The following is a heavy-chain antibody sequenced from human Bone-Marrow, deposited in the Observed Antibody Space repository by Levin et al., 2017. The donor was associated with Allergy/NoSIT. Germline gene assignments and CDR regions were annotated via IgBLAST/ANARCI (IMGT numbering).Heavy chain of an antibody. J-gene: IGHJ6*02. D-gene: IGHD3-22*01. CDR1: GGTFSSYT. CDR3: ARVDSSGYYYYGMDV. CDR2: IIPILGIA. V-gene: IGHV1-69*02. Sequence: ASVKVSCKASGGTFSSYTISWVRQAPGQGLEWMGRIIPILGIANYAQKFQGRVTITADKSTSTAYMELSSLRSEDTAVYYCARVDSSGYYYYGMDVWGQGTTVTVSS.